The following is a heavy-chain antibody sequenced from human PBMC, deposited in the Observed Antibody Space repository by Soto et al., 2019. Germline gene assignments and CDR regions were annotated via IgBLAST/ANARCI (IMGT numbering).Heavy chain of an antibody. J-gene: IGHJ4*02. CDR2: INTKNGNT. V-gene: IGHV1-18*01. Sequence: QIYLVQSGAEVKKPGASVKVSCKASGYTFTSYGIIWVRQAPGQGLEWMGWINTKNGNTHYAQKLQGRVTMTTDTPTTTANMELRRLRTDDPAGYFWARDQAPYSKGWYYGGKGTRVTVSP. D-gene: IGHD6-19*01. CDR3: ARDQAPYSKGWYY. CDR1: GYTFTSYG.